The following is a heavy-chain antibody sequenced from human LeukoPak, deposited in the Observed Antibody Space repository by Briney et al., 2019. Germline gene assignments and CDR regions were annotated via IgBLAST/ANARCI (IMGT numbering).Heavy chain of an antibody. Sequence: PGRSLRLSCTASGFTFGDYAVSWVRQAPGKGLECVGFIRSKAYGGTTGYAASVKGRFTISRDDSKSIAYLQMNSLKTEDTAVYYCTRDQEQQLTNFDYWGQGTLVTVSS. D-gene: IGHD6-13*01. J-gene: IGHJ4*02. CDR3: TRDQEQQLTNFDY. V-gene: IGHV3-49*04. CDR1: GFTFGDYA. CDR2: IRSKAYGGTT.